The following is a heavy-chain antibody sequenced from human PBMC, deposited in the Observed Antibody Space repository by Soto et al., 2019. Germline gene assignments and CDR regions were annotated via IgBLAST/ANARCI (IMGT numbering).Heavy chain of an antibody. V-gene: IGHV4-59*01. CDR1: GGSISSYY. CDR3: ARDKSGSSAAYYYYGMDV. Sequence: QVQLQESGPGLVKPSETLSLTCTVSGGSISSYYWSWIRQPPGKGLEWIGYIYYSGSTNYNPSLKSRVTISVDTSKNQFSLKLSSVTAADTAVYYCARDKSGSSAAYYYYGMDVWGQGTTVTVSS. CDR2: IYYSGST. D-gene: IGHD6-25*01. J-gene: IGHJ6*02.